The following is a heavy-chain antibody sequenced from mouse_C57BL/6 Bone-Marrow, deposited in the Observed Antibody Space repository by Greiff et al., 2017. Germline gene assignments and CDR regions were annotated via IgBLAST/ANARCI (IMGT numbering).Heavy chain of an antibody. CDR1: GYAFTNYL. D-gene: IGHD1-1*01. CDR3: AREEITTRGYFDY. CDR2: INPGSGGT. V-gene: IGHV1-54*01. Sequence: QVQLQQSGAELVRPGTSVKVSCKASGYAFTNYLIEWVKQRPGQGLEWIGVINPGSGGTNYNEKFKGKATLTADKSSSTAYMQLSSLTSEDSAVYFCAREEITTRGYFDYWGQGTTLTVSS. J-gene: IGHJ2*01.